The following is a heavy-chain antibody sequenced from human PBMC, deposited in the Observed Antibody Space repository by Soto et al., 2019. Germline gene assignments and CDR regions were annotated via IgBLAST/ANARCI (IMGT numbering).Heavy chain of an antibody. CDR1: GYTFTSYG. V-gene: IGHV1-18*01. J-gene: IGHJ5*02. D-gene: IGHD2-2*01. CDR3: ARDTRDIVVVPAAMNWFDP. Sequence: ASVKVSCKASGYTFTSYGISWVRQAPGQGLEWMGWISAYNGNTNYAQKLQGRVTMTTDTSTSTAYMELRSLRSDDTAVYYCARDTRDIVVVPAAMNWFDPWGQGTLVTVSS. CDR2: ISAYNGNT.